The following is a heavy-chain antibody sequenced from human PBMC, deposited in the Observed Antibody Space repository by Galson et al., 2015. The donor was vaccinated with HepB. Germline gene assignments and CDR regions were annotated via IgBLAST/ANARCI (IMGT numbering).Heavy chain of an antibody. CDR1: GGTFSSYA. D-gene: IGHD3-16*01. V-gene: IGHV1-69*05. CDR2: IIPIFGTA. Sequence: SVKVSCKASGGTFSSYAISWVRQAPGQGLEWMGGIIPIFGTANYAQKFQGRVTMTRDTSTSTVYMELSSLRSEDTAVYYCARGDGDYYYYGMDVWGQGTTVTVSS. CDR3: ARGDGDYYYYGMDV. J-gene: IGHJ6*02.